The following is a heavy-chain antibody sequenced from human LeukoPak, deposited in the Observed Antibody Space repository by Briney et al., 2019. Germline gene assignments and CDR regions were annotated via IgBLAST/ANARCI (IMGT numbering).Heavy chain of an antibody. Sequence: ASVKVSCKASGGTFSSYAISWVRQAPGQGREWMGRIIPIFGTANYAQKFQGRVTITTDESTSTAYMELSSLRSEDTAVYYCARAETTVITRMDYWGQGTLVTVSS. D-gene: IGHD4-17*01. J-gene: IGHJ4*02. CDR2: IIPIFGTA. V-gene: IGHV1-69*05. CDR3: ARAETTVITRMDY. CDR1: GGTFSSYA.